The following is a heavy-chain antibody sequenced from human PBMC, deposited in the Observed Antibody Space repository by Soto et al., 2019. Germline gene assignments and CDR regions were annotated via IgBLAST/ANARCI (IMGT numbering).Heavy chain of an antibody. CDR3: ARQEYYVWGSYRLPFDY. CDR2: IYYSGST. V-gene: IGHV4-39*01. CDR1: GGSISSSSYY. J-gene: IGHJ4*02. D-gene: IGHD3-16*02. Sequence: PSETLSLTCSVSGGSISSSSYYWGWIRQPPGKGLEWIGSIYYSGSTYYNPSLKSRVTISVDTSKNQFSLKLSSVTAADTAVYYCARQEYYVWGSYRLPFDYWGQGTLVTVSS.